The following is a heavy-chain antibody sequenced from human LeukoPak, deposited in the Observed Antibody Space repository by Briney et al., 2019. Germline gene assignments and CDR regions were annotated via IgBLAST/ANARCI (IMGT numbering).Heavy chain of an antibody. CDR3: ARASKSRWFDP. Sequence: ASVKVSCKASGYTFTSYYMHWVRQAPGQGLEWMAMINPSGGSTSYAQKFQGRITMTRDTSTSTVYMELSSLRSEDTAVYYCARASKSRWFDPWGQGTLVTVSS. CDR1: GYTFTSYY. D-gene: IGHD4-11*01. J-gene: IGHJ5*02. V-gene: IGHV1-46*01. CDR2: INPSGGST.